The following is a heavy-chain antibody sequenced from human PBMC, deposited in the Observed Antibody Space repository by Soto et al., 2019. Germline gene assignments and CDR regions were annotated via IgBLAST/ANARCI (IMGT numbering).Heavy chain of an antibody. CDR2: IYWDDDK. Sequence: QITLKESGPTLVKPTQTLTLTCTFSGFSLSTSGVGVGWIRQPPGKALEWLALIYWDDDKRYSPSLKSRLTITNDTSKNQVVLTMTNMDPVDTATYYFAHRCSSTSCYDYWGQGTLVTVSS. J-gene: IGHJ4*02. CDR1: GFSLSTSGVG. D-gene: IGHD2-2*01. CDR3: AHRCSSTSCYDY. V-gene: IGHV2-5*02.